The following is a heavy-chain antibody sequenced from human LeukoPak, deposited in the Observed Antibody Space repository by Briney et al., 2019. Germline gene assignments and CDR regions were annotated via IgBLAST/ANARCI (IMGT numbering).Heavy chain of an antibody. Sequence: PGGSLRLSCAASGFTFSGYAMSWVRQAPGKGLEWVSAISGSGGSTYYADSVKGRFTISRDNSKNTLYLQMNSLRAEDTAVYYCAKEEFPDILTGYFVDRGPFDYWGQGTLVTVSS. CDR3: AKEEFPDILTGYFVDRGPFDY. V-gene: IGHV3-23*01. D-gene: IGHD3-9*01. CDR2: ISGSGGST. CDR1: GFTFSGYA. J-gene: IGHJ4*02.